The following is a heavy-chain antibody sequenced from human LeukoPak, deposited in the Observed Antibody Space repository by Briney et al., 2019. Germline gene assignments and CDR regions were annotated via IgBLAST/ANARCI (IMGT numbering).Heavy chain of an antibody. D-gene: IGHD6-13*01. CDR1: GGSISSSSYY. Sequence: SETLSLTCTVSGGSISSSSYYWGWIRQPPGKGLEWIGSIYYSGSTYYNPSLKSRVTISVDTSKNQFSLKLSSVTAADTAVYHCARSYSNSWYSFDYWGQGTLVTVSS. CDR3: ARSYSNSWYSFDY. CDR2: IYYSGST. V-gene: IGHV4-39*01. J-gene: IGHJ4*02.